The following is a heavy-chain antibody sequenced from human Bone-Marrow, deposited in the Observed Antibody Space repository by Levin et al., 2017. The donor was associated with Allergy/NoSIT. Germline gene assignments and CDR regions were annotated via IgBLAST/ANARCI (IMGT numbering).Heavy chain of an antibody. D-gene: IGHD1-26*01. CDR2: IRSKAYGGTT. J-gene: IGHJ4*02. Sequence: PGGSLRLSCTASGFTFGDYAMSWVRQAPGKGLEWVGFIRSKAYGGTTEYAASVKGRFTISRDDSKSIAYLQMNSLKTEDTAVYYCTRVIRLLRRGVDYWGQGTLVTVSS. CDR1: GFTFGDYA. V-gene: IGHV3-49*04. CDR3: TRVIRLLRRGVDY.